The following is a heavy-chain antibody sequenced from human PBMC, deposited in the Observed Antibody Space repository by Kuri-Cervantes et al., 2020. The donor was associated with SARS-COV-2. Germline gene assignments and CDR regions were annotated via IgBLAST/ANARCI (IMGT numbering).Heavy chain of an antibody. Sequence: GESLKISCAASGFTFSGHWIHWVRQAPEKGLVWVSRINPDGSYTNNADSVKGRFTLSRDNAKNMLFLQMNSLRAEDTAVYYCARDTIAVRGSERDYWGRGTLVTVSS. J-gene: IGHJ4*02. V-gene: IGHV3-74*01. D-gene: IGHD3-10*02. CDR3: ARDTIAVRGSERDY. CDR2: INPDGSYT. CDR1: GFTFSGHW.